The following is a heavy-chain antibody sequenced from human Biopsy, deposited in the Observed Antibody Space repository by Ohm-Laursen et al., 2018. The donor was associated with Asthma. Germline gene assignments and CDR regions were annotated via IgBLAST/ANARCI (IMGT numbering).Heavy chain of an antibody. D-gene: IGHD6-19*01. V-gene: IGHV3-11*01. J-gene: IGHJ4*02. CDR2: ISSRGSNL. Sequence: LRLSCAASGFSFSDYYMMWIRQAPGKGLEWVAYISSRGSNLYYADSVKGRFTISRDNPKKSVYLQLDSLRVEDTAVYYCARGDSSGWSHYYFDYWGQGTLVTVSS. CDR3: ARGDSSGWSHYYFDY. CDR1: GFSFSDYY.